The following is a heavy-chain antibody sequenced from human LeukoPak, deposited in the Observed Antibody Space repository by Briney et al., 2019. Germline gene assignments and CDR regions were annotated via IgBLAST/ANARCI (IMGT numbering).Heavy chain of an antibody. CDR3: AKDLGVGAARPAEPDY. V-gene: IGHV3-30*02. Sequence: PGGSLRLSCAASGFTFSSYGMHWVRQAPGKGLGWVAFIRYDGSNKYYADSVKGRFTISRDNSKNTLYLQMNSLRAEDTAVYYCAKDLGVGAARPAEPDYWGQGTLVTVSS. D-gene: IGHD6-6*01. J-gene: IGHJ4*02. CDR2: IRYDGSNK. CDR1: GFTFSSYG.